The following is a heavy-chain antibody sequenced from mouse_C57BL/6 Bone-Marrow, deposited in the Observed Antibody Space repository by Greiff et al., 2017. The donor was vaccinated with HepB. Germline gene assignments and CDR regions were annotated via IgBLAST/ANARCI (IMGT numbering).Heavy chain of an antibody. CDR1: GYTFTSYW. CDR3: AIPPAVKAWFAY. V-gene: IGHV1-74*01. Sequence: QVQLQQPGAELVKPGASVKVSCKASGYTFTSYWMHWVKQRPGQGLEWIGRIHPSDSDTNYNQKFKGKATLTVAKSSSTAYMQLSSLTSEDSAVYYCAIPPAVKAWFAYWGQGTLVTVSA. D-gene: IGHD1-3*01. CDR2: IHPSDSDT. J-gene: IGHJ3*01.